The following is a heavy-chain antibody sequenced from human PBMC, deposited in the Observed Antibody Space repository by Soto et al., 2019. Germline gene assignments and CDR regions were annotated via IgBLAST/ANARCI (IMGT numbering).Heavy chain of an antibody. CDR2: FSLSGTT. CDR1: GASITGSFF. Sequence: PSETLSLTCTVSGASITGSFFWSWIRQPAVKGLEWIGRFSLSGTTNYNPSLRSRVTMSADVSKNQFSLRLTSVTAADTALYYCARGMTPPGAPAWYYFDSWGQGTLVTAPQ. CDR3: ARGMTPPGAPAWYYFDS. J-gene: IGHJ4*02. D-gene: IGHD2-8*02. V-gene: IGHV4-4*07.